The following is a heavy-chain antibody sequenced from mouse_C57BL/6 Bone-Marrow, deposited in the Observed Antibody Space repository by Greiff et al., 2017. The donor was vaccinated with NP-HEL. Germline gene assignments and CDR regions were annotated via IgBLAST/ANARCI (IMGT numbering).Heavy chain of an antibody. D-gene: IGHD1-1*01. CDR2: ISSGSSTI. J-gene: IGHJ4*01. Sequence: DVQLVESGGGLVKPGGSLKLSCAASGFTFSDYGMHWVRQAPEKGLEWVAYISSGSSTIYYADTVKGRFTISRDNAKNTLFLQMTSLRSEDTAMYYCAPRSSYGAMDYWGQGTSVTVSS. CDR1: GFTFSDYG. V-gene: IGHV5-17*01. CDR3: APRSSYGAMDY.